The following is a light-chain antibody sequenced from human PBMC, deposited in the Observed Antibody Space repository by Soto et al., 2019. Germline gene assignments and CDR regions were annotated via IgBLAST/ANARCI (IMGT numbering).Light chain of an antibody. V-gene: IGLV1-44*01. J-gene: IGLJ7*01. Sequence: QSVLTQPPSASGTPGQRVTISCSGSSSNIGSNTVDWYQQLPGTAPKLLIYRNNQRPSGVPDRFSGSKSGTSASLAISGLQSEDEADYDCAGWDDSLNGWVFGGGTQLTVL. CDR3: AGWDDSLNGWV. CDR2: RNN. CDR1: SSNIGSNT.